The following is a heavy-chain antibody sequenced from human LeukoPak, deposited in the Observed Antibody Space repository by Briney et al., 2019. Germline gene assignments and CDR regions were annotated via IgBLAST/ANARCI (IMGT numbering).Heavy chain of an antibody. CDR3: ASGGSYRSPFDY. CDR2: ISSSSSYI. CDR1: GFTFSSYS. V-gene: IGHV3-21*01. J-gene: IGHJ4*02. D-gene: IGHD1-26*01. Sequence: GGSLRLSCAASGFTFSSYSMNWVCQAPGKGLEWVSSISSSSSYIYYADSVKGRFTISRDNAKNSLYLQMNSLRAEDTAVYYCASGGSYRSPFDYWGQGTLVTVSS.